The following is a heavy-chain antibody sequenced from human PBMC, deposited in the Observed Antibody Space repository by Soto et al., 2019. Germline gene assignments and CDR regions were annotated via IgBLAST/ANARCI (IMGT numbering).Heavy chain of an antibody. V-gene: IGHV1-46*01. Sequence: GASVKVSCKASGYTFTSYYMHWVRQAPGQGREWMGIINPSGGSTSYAQKFQGRVTMTRDTSTSTVYMELSSLRSEDTALYYCARERHVGGYYYYYYGMDVWGQGTTVTVSS. CDR1: GYTFTSYY. CDR2: INPSGGST. J-gene: IGHJ6*02. CDR3: ARERHVGGYYYYYYGMDV.